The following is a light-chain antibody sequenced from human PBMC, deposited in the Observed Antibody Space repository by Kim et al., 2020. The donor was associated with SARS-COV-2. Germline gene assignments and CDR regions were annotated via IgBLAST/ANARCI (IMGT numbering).Light chain of an antibody. CDR1: QSVRNY. CDR2: DAS. Sequence: EIVLTQSPDTLSLSPGERATLSCRASQSVRNYLAWYQQKPGQAPRLLIYDASNRATGIPARFSGSGSGTDFTLTVSSLEPEDFAVYYCQHRTNGPSTFGGGTKVDIK. J-gene: IGKJ4*01. CDR3: QHRTNGPST. V-gene: IGKV3-11*01.